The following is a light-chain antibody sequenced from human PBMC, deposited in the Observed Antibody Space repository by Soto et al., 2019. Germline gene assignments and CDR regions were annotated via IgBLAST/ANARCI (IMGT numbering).Light chain of an antibody. Sequence: EIVLTQSPGTLSLSPGERATLSCRASQSVSILLAWYQQKPGQAPRLLIYDISTRAAAIPARFSGSGSGTDFTLTVSSLEPEDFALYYCQQRSNRITFGQGTRLEIK. CDR3: QQRSNRIT. J-gene: IGKJ5*01. V-gene: IGKV3-11*01. CDR2: DIS. CDR1: QSVSIL.